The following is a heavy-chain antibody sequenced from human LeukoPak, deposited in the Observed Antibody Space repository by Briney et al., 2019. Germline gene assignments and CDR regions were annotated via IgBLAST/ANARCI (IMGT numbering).Heavy chain of an antibody. J-gene: IGHJ6*02. CDR3: ARERVGQYYDFWSAPYGMDV. D-gene: IGHD3-3*01. V-gene: IGHV4-4*07. CDR2: IYTSGST. Sequence: SETLSLTCTVSGGSISSYYWSWIRQPAGKRLEWIGRIYTSGSTNYNPSLKSRVTMSVDTSKNQFSLKLSSVTAADTAVYYCARERVGQYYDFWSAPYGMDVWGQGTTVTVSS. CDR1: GGSISSYY.